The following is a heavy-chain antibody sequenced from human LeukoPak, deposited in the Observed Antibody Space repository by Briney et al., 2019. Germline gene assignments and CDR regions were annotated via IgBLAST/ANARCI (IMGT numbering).Heavy chain of an antibody. D-gene: IGHD6-19*01. J-gene: IGHJ6*03. Sequence: GGSLRLSCAASGFTFSNYGMHWVRQAPGKGLEWVALGRFTISRDNSKNTLYLQMNSLRAEDTAVYYCAKDGVLAGRYYYYYYMDAWGKGTTVTISS. CDR3: AKDGVLAGRYYYYYYMDA. V-gene: IGHV3-30*02. CDR1: GFTFSNYG.